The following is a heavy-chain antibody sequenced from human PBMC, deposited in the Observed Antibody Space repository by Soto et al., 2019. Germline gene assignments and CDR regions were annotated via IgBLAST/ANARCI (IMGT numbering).Heavy chain of an antibody. J-gene: IGHJ6*02. Sequence: QVQLQESGPGLVKPSETLSLTCTVSGGSISSYYWSWIRQPPGKGLEWIGYIYYSGSTNYNPSLKRRVTLSVDTSKNQFSLKLSSVTAADTAVYYCARDPYYYGMDVWGQGTTVTVSS. CDR3: ARDPYYYGMDV. CDR2: IYYSGST. CDR1: GGSISSYY. V-gene: IGHV4-59*01.